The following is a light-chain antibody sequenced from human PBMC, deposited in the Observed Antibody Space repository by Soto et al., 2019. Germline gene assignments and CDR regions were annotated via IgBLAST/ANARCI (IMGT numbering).Light chain of an antibody. Sequence: DIQMTQSPSSVSASVGDRVTITCRASQAISSYLAWYQQKPGKAPTLLIYDASSLQNGVPSRFSGSGSGTDFTLTITSLQPEDFATYYCQQTNSFPPFTFGPGTRVDIE. CDR1: QAISSY. CDR2: DAS. CDR3: QQTNSFPPFT. J-gene: IGKJ3*01. V-gene: IGKV1-12*01.